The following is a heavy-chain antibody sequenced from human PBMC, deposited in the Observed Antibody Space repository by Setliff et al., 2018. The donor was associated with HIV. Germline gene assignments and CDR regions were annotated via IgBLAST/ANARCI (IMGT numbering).Heavy chain of an antibody. CDR3: AKGVKWLEP. J-gene: IGHJ5*02. CDR1: GFNVSHNY. V-gene: IGHV3-53*01. CDR2: IYSDGRT. Sequence: PGGSLRLSCAASGFNVSHNYMTWVRQAPGKGLEWVSVIYSDGRTFYADSVKGRFTISRDDSKNTIYLQMYSLRVDDTAAYYCAKGVKWLEPWGQGVLVTVSS. D-gene: IGHD3-16*01.